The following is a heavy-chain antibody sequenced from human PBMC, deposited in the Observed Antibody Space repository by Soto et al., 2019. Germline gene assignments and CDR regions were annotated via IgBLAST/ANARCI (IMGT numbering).Heavy chain of an antibody. D-gene: IGHD2-2*01. CDR2: ISYDGNKK. J-gene: IGHJ5*02. Sequence: QVQLVESGGGVVQPGRSLRLSCAASGFTFSSYGMHWVRQAPGKGLEWVAIISYDGNKKYYADSVKGRFTISRDNSKNTLYLQMNSLRAEDTAIYFCAKDTGDCSRTNCNPGNNWFAPWGQGALVTVSS. V-gene: IGHV3-30*18. CDR3: AKDTGDCSRTNCNPGNNWFAP. CDR1: GFTFSSYG.